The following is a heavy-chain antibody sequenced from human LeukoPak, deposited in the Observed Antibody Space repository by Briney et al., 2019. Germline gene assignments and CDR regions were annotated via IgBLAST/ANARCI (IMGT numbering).Heavy chain of an antibody. CDR3: ARDCGDCYYDY. V-gene: IGHV1-46*01. CDR2: INPSGGST. Sequence: ASVTVSCKASGYTFTIYYMHWVRQAPGQGLEWMGIINPSGGSTSYAQKFQGRVTMTRDTSTSTVHMELSSLRSEDTAVYYCARDCGDCYYDYWGQGTLVTVSS. D-gene: IGHD2-21*02. J-gene: IGHJ4*02. CDR1: GYTFTIYY.